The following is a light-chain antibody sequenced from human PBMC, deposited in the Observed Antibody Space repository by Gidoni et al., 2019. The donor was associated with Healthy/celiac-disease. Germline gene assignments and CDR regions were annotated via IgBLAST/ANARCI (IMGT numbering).Light chain of an antibody. Sequence: DIQMTQSPSSLSASVGDRVTITCRASQSISSYLNWYQQKPGKAPKLLIYAASSLQSGVPSRFSGSGSGTDFTLTISSLQPEDFATYYCQQSYSPMCSFGQGTKLGIK. CDR3: QQSYSPMCS. CDR1: QSISSY. CDR2: AAS. J-gene: IGKJ2*04. V-gene: IGKV1-39*01.